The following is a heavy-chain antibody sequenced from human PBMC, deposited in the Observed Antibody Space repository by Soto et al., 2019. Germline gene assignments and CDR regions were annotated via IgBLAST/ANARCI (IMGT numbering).Heavy chain of an antibody. CDR2: IIPMFGTA. V-gene: IGHV1-69*12. CDR1: GGTFSTYA. J-gene: IGHJ4*02. CDR3: ASGIQLWLRRINYGDSC. D-gene: IGHD5-18*01. Sequence: QVQLVQSGAEVKKPESSVKVSCKAPGGTFSTYAISWVRQAPGQGLEWMGGIIPMFGTANYAQRFQDRVTITAEQSTNTVYMGLSSLRSEDTAVYFCASGIQLWLRRINYGDSCWGQGTLVTVSS.